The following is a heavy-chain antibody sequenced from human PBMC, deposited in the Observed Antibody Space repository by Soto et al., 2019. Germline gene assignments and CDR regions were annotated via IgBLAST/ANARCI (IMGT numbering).Heavy chain of an antibody. Sequence: PSETLSLTCAVYGGSFSGYYWSWIRQPPGKGLEWIGEINHSGSTNYNPSLKSRVTISVDTSKNQFSLKLSSVTAADTAVYYCATPSIAARLGYWGQGALVTVSS. CDR2: INHSGST. J-gene: IGHJ4*02. D-gene: IGHD6-6*01. V-gene: IGHV4-34*01. CDR1: GGSFSGYY. CDR3: ATPSIAARLGY.